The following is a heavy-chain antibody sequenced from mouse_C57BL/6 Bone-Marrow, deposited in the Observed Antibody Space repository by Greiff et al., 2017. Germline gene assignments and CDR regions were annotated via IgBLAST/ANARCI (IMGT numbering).Heavy chain of an antibody. CDR2: IYPRSGNT. D-gene: IGHD1-1*01. CDR3: ARGTTTVVAYYYAMDY. J-gene: IGHJ4*01. CDR1: GYTFTSYG. Sequence: QVQLQQSGAELARPGASVKLSCKASGYTFTSYGISWVKQRTGQGLEWIGEIYPRSGNTYYNEKFKGKATLTADKSSSTAYMELRSLTSEDSAVXFGARGTTTVVAYYYAMDYWGQGTSVTVSS. V-gene: IGHV1-81*01.